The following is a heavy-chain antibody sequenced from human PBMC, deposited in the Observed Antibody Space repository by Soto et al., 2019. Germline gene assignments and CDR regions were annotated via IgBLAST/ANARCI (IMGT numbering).Heavy chain of an antibody. CDR2: IYHSGST. V-gene: IGHV4-30-2*01. CDR1: GGSISSGGYS. Sequence: QLQLQESGSGLVKPSQTLSLTCAVSGGSISSGGYSWSWIRQPPGKGLEWIGYIYHSGSTYYNPSLKGRVAISVDRSKNQFSLKLSSVIAADTAVYYCARAGGLGAVAVDYWGQGTLVTVSS. D-gene: IGHD6-19*01. CDR3: ARAGGLGAVAVDY. J-gene: IGHJ4*02.